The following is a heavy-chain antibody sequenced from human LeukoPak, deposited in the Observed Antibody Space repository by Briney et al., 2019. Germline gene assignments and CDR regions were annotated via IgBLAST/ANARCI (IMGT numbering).Heavy chain of an antibody. V-gene: IGHV1-69*13. CDR1: EGTFSSYA. J-gene: IGHJ4*02. CDR2: IIPIFGTA. CDR3: ASSSTRYCSSTSCYEAPFDY. Sequence: ASVKVSCKASEGTFSSYAISWVRQAPGQGLEWMGGIIPIFGTANYAQKFQGRVTITADESTSTAYMELSSLRSEDTAVYYCASSSTRYCSSTSCYEAPFDYWGQGTLVTVSS. D-gene: IGHD2-2*01.